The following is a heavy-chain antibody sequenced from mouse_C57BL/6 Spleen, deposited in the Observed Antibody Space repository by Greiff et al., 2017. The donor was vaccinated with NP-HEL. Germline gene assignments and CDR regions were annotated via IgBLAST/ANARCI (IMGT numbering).Heavy chain of an antibody. CDR1: GYTFTSYW. CDR2: IHPNSGST. V-gene: IGHV1-64*01. J-gene: IGHJ4*01. D-gene: IGHD2-1*01. CDR3: ARKGIYYGNYDYAMDY. Sequence: QVQLKQSGAELVKPGASVKLSCKASGYTFTSYWMHWVKQRPGQGLEWIGMIHPNSGSTNYNEKFKSKATLTVDKSSSTAYMQLSSLTSEDSAVYYCARKGIYYGNYDYAMDYWGQGTSVTVSS.